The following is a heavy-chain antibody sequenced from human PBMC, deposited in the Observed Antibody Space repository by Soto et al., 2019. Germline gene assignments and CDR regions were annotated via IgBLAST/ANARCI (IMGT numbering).Heavy chain of an antibody. Sequence: EVQMVESGGGLVQPGGSLRLSCEVSGFSFNAYTMNWFRHTPGLGLEWLAFITQTSGDTYYADSVKGRFTISRDNGKSSLYLEMSDLRAEDTAVYYCARDLGWAFDYWGRGTLVTVSS. CDR1: GFSFNAYT. V-gene: IGHV3-48*01. D-gene: IGHD6-19*01. CDR2: ITQTSGDT. J-gene: IGHJ4*02. CDR3: ARDLGWAFDY.